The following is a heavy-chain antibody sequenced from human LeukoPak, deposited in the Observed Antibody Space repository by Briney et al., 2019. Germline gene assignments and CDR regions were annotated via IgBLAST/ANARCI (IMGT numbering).Heavy chain of an antibody. CDR3: AKDSGYESHYYYYYYMDV. CDR2: IRHDGSNK. V-gene: IGHV3-30*02. Sequence: GGSLRLSCAASGFTFRSYGMHWVRQAPGKGLEWVTFIRHDGSNKFYADSVKGRFTISRDNSKNTLYLQMNSLRAEDTAVYYCAKDSGYESHYYYYYYMDVWGKGTTVTVSS. D-gene: IGHD3-10*01. CDR1: GFTFRSYG. J-gene: IGHJ6*03.